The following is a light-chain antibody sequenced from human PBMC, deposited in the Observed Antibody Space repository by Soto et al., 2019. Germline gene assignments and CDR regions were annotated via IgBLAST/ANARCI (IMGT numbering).Light chain of an antibody. Sequence: DIEMTQSPCTLSVSVGDRATITCRASQSLSNCLAWYQQKPGQAPRSLIYGASTRAGGVPDRFSGSGSGTEFTLTISSLQSEDFAAYYCQQYNNYPPTFGQGTRLEIK. CDR1: QSLSNC. CDR2: GAS. J-gene: IGKJ5*01. CDR3: QQYNNYPPT. V-gene: IGKV3-15*01.